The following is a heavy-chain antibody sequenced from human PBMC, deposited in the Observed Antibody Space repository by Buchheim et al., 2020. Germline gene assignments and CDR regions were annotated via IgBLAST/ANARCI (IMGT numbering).Heavy chain of an antibody. Sequence: EVQLLESGGGLVQPGGSLRLSCAASGFTFSSYAMSWVRQAPGKGVEWVSAISGSGGSTYYADSVKGRFTLPRDTSQTPHCPQMNSLRAEDTAVYYCASSITMIVVVDCFDYWGQGTL. CDR3: ASSITMIVVVDCFDY. V-gene: IGHV3-23*01. CDR1: GFTFSSYA. J-gene: IGHJ4*02. D-gene: IGHD3-22*01. CDR2: ISGSGGST.